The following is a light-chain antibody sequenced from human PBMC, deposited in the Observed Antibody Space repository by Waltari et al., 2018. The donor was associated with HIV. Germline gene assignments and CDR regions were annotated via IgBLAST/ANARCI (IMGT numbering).Light chain of an antibody. CDR3: AVWDDSLKGRV. CDR1: NSNIGTNT. J-gene: IGLJ1*01. Sequence: QSVLTQPPSASGTPGQRVSVPCSGGNSNIGTNTVNWYQHLPGTAPKLLFYSNNQRPSGVPARFSGSRSGTSASLAISGLQSEDEADYYCAVWDDSLKGRVFGTGTKVTVL. CDR2: SNN. V-gene: IGLV1-44*01.